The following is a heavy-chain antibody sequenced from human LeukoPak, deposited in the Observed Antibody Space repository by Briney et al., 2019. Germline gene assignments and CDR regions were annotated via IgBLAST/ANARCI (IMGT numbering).Heavy chain of an antibody. V-gene: IGHV3-23*01. Sequence: GGSLRLSCAASGFTFSSYAMSWVRQAPGKGLEWVSAISGSGGSTYYADSVKGRFTISRDNSKNTLYLQMNSLRAEDTAVYYCARDLGYDYVWGSYRYTGGAFDIWGQGTMVTVSS. J-gene: IGHJ3*02. D-gene: IGHD3-16*02. CDR2: ISGSGGST. CDR1: GFTFSSYA. CDR3: ARDLGYDYVWGSYRYTGGAFDI.